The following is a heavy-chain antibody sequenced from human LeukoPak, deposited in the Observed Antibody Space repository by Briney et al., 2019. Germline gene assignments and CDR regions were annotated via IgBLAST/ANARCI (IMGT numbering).Heavy chain of an antibody. CDR1: GFTFSSYS. V-gene: IGHV3-21*01. CDR2: ISSSSSYI. J-gene: IGHJ4*02. D-gene: IGHD3-16*01. CDR3: ARDALWGIHCANDY. Sequence: PGGSLRLSCAASGFTFSSYSMNWVRQAPGKGLEWVSSISSSSSYIYYADSVKGRFTISRDNAKNSLYLQMNSLRAEDTAVYCCARDALWGIHCANDYWGQGTLVTVSS.